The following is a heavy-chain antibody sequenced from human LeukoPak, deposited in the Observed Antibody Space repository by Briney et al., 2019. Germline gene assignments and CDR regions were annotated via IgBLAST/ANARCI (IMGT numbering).Heavy chain of an antibody. V-gene: IGHV4-31*03. CDR1: GGSISSGGYY. CDR3: ASGAAAVPGAFDI. Sequence: PSQTLSLTCTVSGGSISSGGYYWSWIRQHPGKGLEWIGYIYYSGSTYYNPSLKSRVTISVDTSKNQFSLKLSSVTAADTAVYYCASGAAAVPGAFDIWGQGTMVTVSS. J-gene: IGHJ3*02. CDR2: IYYSGST. D-gene: IGHD6-13*01.